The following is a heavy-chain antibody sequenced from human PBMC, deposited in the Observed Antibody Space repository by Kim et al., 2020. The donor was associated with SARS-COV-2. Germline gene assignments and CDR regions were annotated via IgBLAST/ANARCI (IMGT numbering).Heavy chain of an antibody. CDR1: GFTFSIYW. CDR3: ARPNYYDSGRQQNWFDP. J-gene: IGHJ5*02. CDR2: INSDGSST. D-gene: IGHD3-10*01. V-gene: IGHV3-74*01. Sequence: GGSLRLSCAASGFTFSIYWMHWVRQAPGKGLVWVSRINSDGSSTSYADSVKGRFTISIDNAKNTLYLQMNSLRAEDTAMYYCARPNYYDSGRQQNWFDPWGQGTLVSVSS.